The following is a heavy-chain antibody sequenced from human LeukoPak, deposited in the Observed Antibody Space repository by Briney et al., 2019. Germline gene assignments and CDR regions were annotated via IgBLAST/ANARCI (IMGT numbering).Heavy chain of an antibody. J-gene: IGHJ4*02. Sequence: GGSLRLSCAASGFTFSSYAMSWVRQAPGKGLEWVSAISGSGGSTYYAGSVKGRFTISRDNSKNTLYLQMNSLRAEDTAVYYCAKFPPYSSGWYGYFDYWGQGTLATVSS. V-gene: IGHV3-23*01. CDR3: AKFPPYSSGWYGYFDY. D-gene: IGHD6-19*01. CDR1: GFTFSSYA. CDR2: ISGSGGST.